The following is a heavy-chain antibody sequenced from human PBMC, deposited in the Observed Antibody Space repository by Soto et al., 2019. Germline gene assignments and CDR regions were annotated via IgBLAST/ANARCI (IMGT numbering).Heavy chain of an antibody. J-gene: IGHJ6*02. CDR2: TKNKPNSYTT. V-gene: IGHV3-72*01. CDR1: GFTFSDYY. Sequence: PVGSLRLSCATSGFTFSDYYMDWVRQAPGKGLEWVGRTKNKPNSYTTEYAASVKGRFTISRDDSKKSLYLQMNSLKTEDTAVYYCAREMFQFLESFPSYHYAMDVWGQGTSVTVSS. D-gene: IGHD3-3*01. CDR3: AREMFQFLESFPSYHYAMDV.